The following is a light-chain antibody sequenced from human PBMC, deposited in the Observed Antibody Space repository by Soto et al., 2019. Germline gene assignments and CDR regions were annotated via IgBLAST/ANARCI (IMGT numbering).Light chain of an antibody. Sequence: EVVVTQSPATLSSSPGERATLSCRASQSVSSYLAWYQQKPGQAPRLLIYDASNRATGIPARFSGSGSGTDFTLTISSLEPEDFAVYYCQQRSNWPPITFGQGTRLEI. CDR1: QSVSSY. V-gene: IGKV3-11*01. CDR2: DAS. J-gene: IGKJ5*01. CDR3: QQRSNWPPIT.